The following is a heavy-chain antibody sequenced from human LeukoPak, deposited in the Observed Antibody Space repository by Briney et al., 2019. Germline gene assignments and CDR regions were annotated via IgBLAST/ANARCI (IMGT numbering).Heavy chain of an antibody. CDR2: IKSKTDGGTT. V-gene: IGHV3-15*01. J-gene: IGHJ4*02. CDR1: GFTFGDYA. Sequence: GGSLRLSCTASGFTFGDYAMTWVRQAPGKGLEWVGRIKSKTDGGTTDYAAPVKGRFTISRDDSKNTLYLQMNSLKTEDTAVYYCTTAAYGDYFDYWGQGTLVTVSS. CDR3: TTAAYGDYFDY. D-gene: IGHD4-17*01.